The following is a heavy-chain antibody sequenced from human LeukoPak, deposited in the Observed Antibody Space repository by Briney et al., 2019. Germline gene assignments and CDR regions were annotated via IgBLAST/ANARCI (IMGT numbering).Heavy chain of an antibody. CDR1: GLIFSDAW. CDR3: TYMTTVFTGDR. V-gene: IGHV3-15*01. CDR2: IKVRTDRETT. D-gene: IGHD4-17*01. J-gene: IGHJ5*02. Sequence: GGSLRLSCAVSGLIFSDAWMRWVRQGPGKGLEWVGRIKVRTDRETTDFAAPVKGRFTISRDVSQNTIHLQMNSLRTEDTAVYYCTYMTTVFTGDRWGQGTLVTVSS.